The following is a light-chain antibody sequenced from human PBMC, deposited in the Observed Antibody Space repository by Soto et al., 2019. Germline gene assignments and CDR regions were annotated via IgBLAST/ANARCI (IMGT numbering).Light chain of an antibody. J-gene: IGLJ1*01. Sequence: QSGLTQPACVSFPPGLSITISCTGTTSDVGGYNYVSWYQQHPGKAPKLWIYEVNNRPSGVSNRFSGSKSGNTASLTISGLQAEDEADYYCNSYTSSTTYVFGTGTKV. CDR3: NSYTSSTTYV. CDR1: TSDVGGYNY. V-gene: IGLV2-14*01. CDR2: EVN.